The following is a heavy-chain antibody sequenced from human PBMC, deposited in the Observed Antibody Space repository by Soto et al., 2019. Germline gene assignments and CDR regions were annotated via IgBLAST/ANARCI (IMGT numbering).Heavy chain of an antibody. CDR2: IYYSGNT. J-gene: IGHJ3*02. CDR1: GASISSYGYY. CDR3: ARLSHYGKAFDI. V-gene: IGHV4-31*03. Sequence: QVQLQESGPGLVKPSQTLSLTCTVSGASISSYGYYWSWNRPHPGKGLEWIGYIYYSGNTNYNPSLKSRVTMSIATSTNEFSLKLSSVTGADTAVYYCARLSHYGKAFDIWGQGTMVTVSS. D-gene: IGHD3-10*01.